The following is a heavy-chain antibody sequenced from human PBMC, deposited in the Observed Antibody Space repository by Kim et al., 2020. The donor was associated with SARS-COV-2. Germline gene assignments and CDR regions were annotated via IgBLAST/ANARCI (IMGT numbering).Heavy chain of an antibody. CDR1: GGTLNNFT. Sequence: VKVSCKASGGTLNNFTINWVRQAPGQGLEWMGGIIPIFGTPNYAQRFQGRVTITADESTGTAYMDLSSLRSEDTAVYYCASGLLVPTGMGFYYYHYYGMDVWGQGTTVIVSS. V-gene: IGHV1-69*13. CDR2: IIPIFGTP. D-gene: IGHD2-2*01. J-gene: IGHJ6*02. CDR3: ASGLLVPTGMGFYYYHYYGMDV.